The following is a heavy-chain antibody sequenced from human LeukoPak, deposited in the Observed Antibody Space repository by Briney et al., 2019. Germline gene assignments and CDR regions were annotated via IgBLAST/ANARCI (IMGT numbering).Heavy chain of an antibody. CDR1: GGSFSGYY. D-gene: IGHD3-22*01. CDR2: INHSGST. V-gene: IGHV4-34*01. Sequence: SETLSLTCAVYGGSFSGYYWSWIRQPPGKGLEWIGEINHSGSTNYNPSLKSRVTISVDTSKNQFSLKLSSVTAADTAVYYCARDPVVTPYDYWGQGTLVTVSS. CDR3: ARDPVVTPYDY. J-gene: IGHJ4*02.